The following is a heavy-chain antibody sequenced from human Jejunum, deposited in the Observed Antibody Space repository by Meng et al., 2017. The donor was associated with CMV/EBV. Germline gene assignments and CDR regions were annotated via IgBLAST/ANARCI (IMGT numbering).Heavy chain of an antibody. V-gene: IGHV3-72*01. D-gene: IGHD3-16*01. J-gene: IGHJ4*02. CDR2: IKNKRDSYTT. CDR3: VREFWGALN. Sequence: SWATSGFTFSDYYMDWVRQAPGKGPQWVGRIKNKRDSYTTDYAASVKGRFTISRDDLSNSLFLQMNSLRSDDTAVYYCVREFWGALNWGRGALVTVSS. CDR1: GFTFSDYY.